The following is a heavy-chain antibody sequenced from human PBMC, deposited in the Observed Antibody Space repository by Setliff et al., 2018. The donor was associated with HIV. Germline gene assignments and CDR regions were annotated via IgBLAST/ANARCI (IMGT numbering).Heavy chain of an antibody. CDR3: ATGFATSH. D-gene: IGHD1-26*01. CDR2: ISSTGTYI. J-gene: IGHJ4*02. CDR1: GFNFSSHT. Sequence: GGSLRLSCAASGFNFSSHTMNWIRQAPGKGLEWVSSISSTGTYIYYADSMKGRFTISRDTAKNSLYLEMNSLRAEDTAVYYCATGFATSHWGQGTLVTVSS. V-gene: IGHV3-21*01.